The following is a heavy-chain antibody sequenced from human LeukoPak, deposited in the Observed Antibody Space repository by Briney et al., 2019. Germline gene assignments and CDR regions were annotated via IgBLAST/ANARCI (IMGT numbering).Heavy chain of an antibody. CDR3: ARQTGSGLFILP. V-gene: IGHV4-39*01. J-gene: IGHJ4*02. D-gene: IGHD3/OR15-3a*01. CDR2: IYYSGNT. Sequence: PETLSLTCTVSGVSISSSNSYWGWTRQPPGKGLEWIGSIYYSGNTYYNASLKSQVSISIDTSKNQFSLRLTSVTAADTAVYYCARQTGSGLFILPGGQGTLVTVSS. CDR1: GVSISSSNSY.